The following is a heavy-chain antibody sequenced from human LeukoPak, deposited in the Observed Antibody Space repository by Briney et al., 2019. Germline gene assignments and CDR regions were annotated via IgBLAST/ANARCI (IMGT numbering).Heavy chain of an antibody. Sequence: GALRLSCAASGFTFDDYAMSWVRQAPGKGLEWVSGINWTGGSTGYADSVKGRFTISRDSAKSSLYLQMNSLRAEDTALYFCARVRVVWDLDDAFDIWGKGTTVTISS. CDR2: INWTGGST. V-gene: IGHV3-20*04. CDR1: GFTFDDYA. J-gene: IGHJ3*02. CDR3: ARVRVVWDLDDAFDI. D-gene: IGHD1-26*01.